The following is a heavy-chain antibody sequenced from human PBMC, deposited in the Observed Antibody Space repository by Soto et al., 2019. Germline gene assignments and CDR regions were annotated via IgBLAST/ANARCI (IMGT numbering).Heavy chain of an antibody. CDR2: IYYSGST. D-gene: IGHD1-1*01. Sequence: QVQLQESGPGLVKPSQTLSLTCTVSGGSISSGDYYWSWIRQPPGKGLEWIGYIYYSGSTYYNPSLKSRVTISVDTSKNQFSLKLSSVTAADTAVYCCARARDPGGWYFDLWGRGTLVTVSS. CDR3: ARARDPGGWYFDL. J-gene: IGHJ2*01. V-gene: IGHV4-30-4*01. CDR1: GGSISSGDYY.